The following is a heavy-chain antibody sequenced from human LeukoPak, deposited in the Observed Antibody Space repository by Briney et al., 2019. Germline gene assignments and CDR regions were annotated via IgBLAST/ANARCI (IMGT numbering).Heavy chain of an antibody. CDR3: ARDALYDSSGYYPLDY. J-gene: IGHJ4*02. V-gene: IGHV3-7*01. CDR2: IKQDGSEK. D-gene: IGHD3-22*01. Sequence: GGSLRLSCAASGFTFSSYWMSWVRQAPGKGLEGVANIKQDGSEKYYVDSVKGRFTISRDNAKNSLYLQMNSLRAEDTAVYYCARDALYDSSGYYPLDYWGQGTLVTVSS. CDR1: GFTFSSYW.